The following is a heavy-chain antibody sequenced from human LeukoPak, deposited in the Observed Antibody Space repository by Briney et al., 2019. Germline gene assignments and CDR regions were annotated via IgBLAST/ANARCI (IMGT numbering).Heavy chain of an antibody. CDR2: TYYRSNWFN. CDR1: GDSVSISSAT. Sequence: QALSLTLAFSGDSVSISSATLNWIRQPPSRGLEWLLSTYYRSNWFNDSAIYVKSRIIISEDTSKTQFSLHLSPVTAEDTAVYRCERGNPRYFDYWGQGTLVTVSS. CDR3: ERGNPRYFDY. J-gene: IGHJ4*02. V-gene: IGHV6-1*01.